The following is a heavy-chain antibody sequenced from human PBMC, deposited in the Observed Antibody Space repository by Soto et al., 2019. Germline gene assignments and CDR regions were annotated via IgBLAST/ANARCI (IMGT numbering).Heavy chain of an antibody. V-gene: IGHV1-69*13. J-gene: IGHJ5*02. Sequence: GASVKVSCKASGGTFSSYAISWVRQAPGQGLEWMGGIIPIFGTANYAQKFQGRVTITADEPTSTAYMELSSLRSEDTAVYYCARDGDYYDSSGFPDWFDPWGQGTLVTVSS. CDR3: ARDGDYYDSSGFPDWFDP. D-gene: IGHD3-22*01. CDR1: GGTFSSYA. CDR2: IIPIFGTA.